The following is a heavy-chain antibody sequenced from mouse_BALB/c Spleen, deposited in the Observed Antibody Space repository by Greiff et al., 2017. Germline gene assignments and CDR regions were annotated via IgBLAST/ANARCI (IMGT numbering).Heavy chain of an antibody. Sequence: EVQLQQSGAELVRPGASVKMSCKASGYTFTSYVMHWVKQKPGQGLEWIGYINPYNDGTKYNEKFKGKATLTSDKSSSTAYMELSSLTSEDSAVYYCARWGARATSYYFDYWGQGTTLTVSS. D-gene: IGHD3-1*01. CDR3: ARWGARATSYYFDY. J-gene: IGHJ2*01. CDR1: GYTFTSYV. CDR2: INPYNDGT. V-gene: IGHV1-14*01.